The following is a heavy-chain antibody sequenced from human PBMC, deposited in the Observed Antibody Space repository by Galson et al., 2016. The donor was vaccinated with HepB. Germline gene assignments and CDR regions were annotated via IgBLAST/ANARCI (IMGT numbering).Heavy chain of an antibody. J-gene: IGHJ5*02. CDR2: INAGNGNT. CDR3: ASDSGSPNWFDP. D-gene: IGHD1-26*01. V-gene: IGHV1-3*01. Sequence: SVKVSCKASGYTFTTYAMHWVRQAPGQRLEWMGWINAGNGNTKYSQKFQGRVTITRDTSASTAYMELSSLRSEDTAVYYCASDSGSPNWFDPWGQGTLVTVSS. CDR1: GYTFTTYA.